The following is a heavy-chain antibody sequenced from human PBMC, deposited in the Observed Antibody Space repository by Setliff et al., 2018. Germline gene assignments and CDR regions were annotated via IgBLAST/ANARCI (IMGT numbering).Heavy chain of an antibody. D-gene: IGHD2-2*01. J-gene: IGHJ4*02. V-gene: IGHV4-39*01. CDR2: VYDSGTT. CDR1: GGSISSISYY. Sequence: SETLSLTCTVPGGSISSISYYWGWIRQPPGKGLEWIGTVYDSGTTYYNPSLKSRVTIFVDTSKNQFSLNLNSVTAADTGVYYCASCRYQVPYDYWGQGILFTVSS. CDR3: ASCRYQVPYDY.